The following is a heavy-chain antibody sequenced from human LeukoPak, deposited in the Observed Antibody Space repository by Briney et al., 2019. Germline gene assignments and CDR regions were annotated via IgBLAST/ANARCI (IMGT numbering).Heavy chain of an antibody. CDR3: ARGSRRITIFGLPYYFDY. CDR2: RHYRGTT. V-gene: IGHV4-59*01. CDR1: GASISSYY. D-gene: IGHD3-3*01. Sequence: SETLSLTCTVSGASISSYYWSWIRQPPGKGLEWIASRHYRGTTNYNPSLESRVTISVDASRKQFSLKLSSVTAADTAVYYCARGSRRITIFGLPYYFDYWGQGTLVTVSS. J-gene: IGHJ4*02.